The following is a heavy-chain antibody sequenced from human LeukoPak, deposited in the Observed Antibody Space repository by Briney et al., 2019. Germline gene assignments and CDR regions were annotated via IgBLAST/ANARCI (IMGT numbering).Heavy chain of an antibody. CDR1: GGSVSSYY. J-gene: IGHJ5*02. CDR3: ARDTTNYGGNSVFDP. CDR2: IYTSGST. Sequence: PSETLSLTCTVSGGSVSSYYWSWIRQPAGKGLEWIGRIYTSGSTNYNPSLKSRVTMSIDTSKNQFSLKLSSVTAADTAVYYCARDTTNYGGNSVFDPWGQGTLVTVSS. D-gene: IGHD4-23*01. V-gene: IGHV4-4*07.